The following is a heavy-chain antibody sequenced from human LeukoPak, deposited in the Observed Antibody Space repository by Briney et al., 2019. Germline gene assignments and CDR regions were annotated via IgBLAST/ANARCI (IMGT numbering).Heavy chain of an antibody. CDR3: ARMSMTTENWFDP. J-gene: IGHJ5*02. Sequence: SETLSLTCTVSGGSISSYYWSWIRKPPGKGLEWIGYIYYSGSTNYTPSLKSRVTISVDTSKNQFSLKLSSVTAADTAVYYCARMSMTTENWFDPWGQGTLVTVSS. D-gene: IGHD4-4*01. CDR2: IYYSGST. V-gene: IGHV4-59*08. CDR1: GGSISSYY.